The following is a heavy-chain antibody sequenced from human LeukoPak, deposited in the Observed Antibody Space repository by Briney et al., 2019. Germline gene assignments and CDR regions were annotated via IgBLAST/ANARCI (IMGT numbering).Heavy chain of an antibody. J-gene: IGHJ5*02. CDR3: AKAQGDP. CDR1: GFTFSSYA. Sequence: PGRSLRLSCAASGFTFSSYAMHWVRQAPGKGLEWVAVISYDGSNKYYADSVKGRFTISRDNAKNSLYLQMNSLRAEDTAVYYCAKAQGDPWGQGTLVTVSS. CDR2: ISYDGSNK. V-gene: IGHV3-30*04.